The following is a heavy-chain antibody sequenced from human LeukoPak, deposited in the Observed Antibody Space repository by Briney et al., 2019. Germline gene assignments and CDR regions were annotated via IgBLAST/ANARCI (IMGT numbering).Heavy chain of an antibody. Sequence: SETLSLTCAVYGGSFSGYYWSWIRQPPGKGLEWIGEINHSGSTNYNPSLKSRVTISVDTSKNQFSLKLSSVTAADTAVYYCARLQYYYGSGSNWFDPWGQGTLVTISS. CDR3: ARLQYYYGSGSNWFDP. D-gene: IGHD3-10*01. CDR1: GGSFSGYY. CDR2: INHSGST. V-gene: IGHV4-34*01. J-gene: IGHJ5*02.